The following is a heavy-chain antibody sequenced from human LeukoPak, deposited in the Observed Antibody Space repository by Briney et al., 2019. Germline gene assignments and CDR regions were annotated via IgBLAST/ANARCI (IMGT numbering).Heavy chain of an antibody. J-gene: IGHJ4*02. CDR1: GGTFSSYA. CDR3: ARPIVVVPAAHPHYFDY. D-gene: IGHD2-2*01. V-gene: IGHV1-69*13. CDR2: IIPIFGTA. Sequence: SVKVSCEASGGTFSSYAISWVRQAPGQGLEWMGGIIPIFGTANYAQKFQGRVTITADESTSTAYMELSSLRSDDTAVYYCARPIVVVPAAHPHYFDYWGQGTLVTVSS.